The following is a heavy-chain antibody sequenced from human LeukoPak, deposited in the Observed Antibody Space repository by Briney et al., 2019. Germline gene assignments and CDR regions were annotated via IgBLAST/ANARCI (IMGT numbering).Heavy chain of an antibody. CDR1: GGSISSYY. Sequence: PSETLSLTCTVSGGSISSYYWSSIRQPPGKGLEWIGYIYYSGSTNYNPSLKSRVTISVDTSKNQFSLKLSSVTAADTAVYYCARSQGYSSSWTEYYFDYWGQGTLVTVSS. CDR2: IYYSGST. D-gene: IGHD6-13*01. V-gene: IGHV4-59*01. CDR3: ARSQGYSSSWTEYYFDY. J-gene: IGHJ4*02.